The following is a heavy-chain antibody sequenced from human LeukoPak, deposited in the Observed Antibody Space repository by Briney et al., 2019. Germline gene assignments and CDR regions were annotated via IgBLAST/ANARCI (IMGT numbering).Heavy chain of an antibody. V-gene: IGHV1-18*04. Sequence: ASVKVSCKASGYMFTDYYLHWVRQAPGQGLEWMGWISAYNGNTNYAQKLQGRVTMTTDTSTSTAYMELRSLRSDDTAVYYCARESSGWYGYWGQGTLVTVSS. J-gene: IGHJ4*02. CDR1: GYMFTDYY. CDR2: ISAYNGNT. D-gene: IGHD6-19*01. CDR3: ARESSGWYGY.